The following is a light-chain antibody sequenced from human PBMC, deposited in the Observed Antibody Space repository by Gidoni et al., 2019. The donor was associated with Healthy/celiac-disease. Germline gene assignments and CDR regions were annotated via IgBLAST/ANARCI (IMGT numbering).Light chain of an antibody. Sequence: EIVMTQSLATLSVSPGERATLSCRASQSVSSNLAWYQQKPGQAPRLLIYGASTRATGIPARFSGSGSGTEFTLTISSLQSEDFAVYYCQQYNNWPSWTFGQXTKVEIK. CDR2: GAS. CDR1: QSVSSN. CDR3: QQYNNWPSWT. J-gene: IGKJ1*01. V-gene: IGKV3-15*01.